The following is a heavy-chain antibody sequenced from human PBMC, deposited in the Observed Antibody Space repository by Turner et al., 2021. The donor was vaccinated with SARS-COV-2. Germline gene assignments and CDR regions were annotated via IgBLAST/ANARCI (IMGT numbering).Heavy chain of an antibody. D-gene: IGHD5-18*01. CDR3: ARFEYGYSYDFGFDY. CDR1: AGSISSTSYC. CDR2: IYYSGST. J-gene: IGHJ4*02. V-gene: IGHV4-39*01. Sequence: TCTVSAGSISSTSYCWGWIRQPPGKGLEWIGSIYYSGSTYYNPSLKSRVTISVDTSKNQFSLKLSSVTAADTAVYYCARFEYGYSYDFGFDYWGQGTLVTVSS.